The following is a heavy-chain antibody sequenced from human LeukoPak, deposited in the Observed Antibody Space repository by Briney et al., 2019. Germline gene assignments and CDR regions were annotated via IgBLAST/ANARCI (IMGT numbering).Heavy chain of an antibody. Sequence: PSETLSLTCTVSGGSISSGDYYWSWIRQPPGKGLEWIGYIYYSGSTNYNPSLKSRVTISVDTSKNQFSLKLSSVTAADTAVYYCARDGIVGATGEFDYWGQGTLVTVSS. J-gene: IGHJ4*02. D-gene: IGHD1-26*01. CDR1: GGSISSGDYY. V-gene: IGHV4-61*08. CDR3: ARDGIVGATGEFDY. CDR2: IYYSGST.